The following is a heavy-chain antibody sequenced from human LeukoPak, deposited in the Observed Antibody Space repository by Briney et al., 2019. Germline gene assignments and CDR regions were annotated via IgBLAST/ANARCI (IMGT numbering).Heavy chain of an antibody. J-gene: IGHJ5*02. CDR2: AYFTGST. V-gene: IGHV4-39*01. CDR1: GGSVSSSSSY. D-gene: IGHD3-22*01. CDR3: AKSGHSYYYTPGDFS. Sequence: SETLSLTCAVSGGSVSSSSSYWGRIPPPPGKGLVWIGSAYFTGSTNYSPALKNRVTISLHTSKNQFPLRLTSVTAADTAVYYCAKSGHSYYYTPGDFSWGRGTLVTVPS.